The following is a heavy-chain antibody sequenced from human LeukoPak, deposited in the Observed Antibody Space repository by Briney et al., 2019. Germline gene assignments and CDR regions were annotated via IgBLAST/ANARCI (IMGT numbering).Heavy chain of an antibody. CDR2: IYYSGST. CDR1: GGSISSYY. J-gene: IGHJ2*01. CDR3: AREVRVTIFGVVIDLNWYFDL. D-gene: IGHD3-3*01. V-gene: IGHV4-59*01. Sequence: PSETLSLTCTVSGGSISSYYWSWIRQPPGKGLEWIGYIYYSGSTNYNPSLKSRVTISVDTSKNQFSLKLSSVTAADTAVYYCAREVRVTIFGVVIDLNWYFDLWGRGTLVTVSS.